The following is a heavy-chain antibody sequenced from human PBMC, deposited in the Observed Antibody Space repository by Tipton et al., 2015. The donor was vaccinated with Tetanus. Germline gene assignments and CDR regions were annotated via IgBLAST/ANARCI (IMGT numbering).Heavy chain of an antibody. D-gene: IGHD3-10*01. V-gene: IGHV4-59*01. J-gene: IGHJ6*02. Sequence: TLSLTCTVSGGSLSGYHWNWIRQSPGKGLEWIGNIYHSESANYNPSLKSRVTISVDTSKNQITLTLKSVTAADTALYYCAGDGEKIMTSDRRQRRATNYYHHYGLDVWGQGTTVTVSS. CDR1: GGSLSGYH. CDR2: IYHSESA. CDR3: AGDGEKIMTSDRRQRRATNYYHHYGLDV.